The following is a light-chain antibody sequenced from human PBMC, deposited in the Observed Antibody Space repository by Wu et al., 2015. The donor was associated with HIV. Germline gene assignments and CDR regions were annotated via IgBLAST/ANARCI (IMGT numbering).Light chain of an antibody. J-gene: IGKJ1*01. CDR1: QGVSRD. CDR2: DAS. Sequence: AIQLTQSPSSLSASVGDTVTITCRASQGVSRDLAWYQHKAGKPPKLLIYDASTLLSGVPSRFSGSGSGTDFTLTISSLQPEDFATYYCHQYSSYSWTFGQGTKVEIK. CDR3: HQYSSYSWT. V-gene: IGKV1-13*02.